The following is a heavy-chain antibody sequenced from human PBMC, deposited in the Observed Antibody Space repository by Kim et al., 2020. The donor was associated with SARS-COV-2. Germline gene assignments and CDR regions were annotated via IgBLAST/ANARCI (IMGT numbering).Heavy chain of an antibody. CDR2: IRSVANSHAT. V-gene: IGHV3-73*01. CDR3: ARQFEGDTLDYCFYG. Sequence: GGSLRLSCVASGFIFSNSAIHWVRLAPGKGLEWVGRIRSVANSHATTYDVSVQVRFTISRHDSRNTADLQMNSLKSEDTAVYYCARQFEGDTLDYCFYG. CDR1: GFIFSNSA. J-gene: IGHJ6*01. D-gene: IGHD1-26*01.